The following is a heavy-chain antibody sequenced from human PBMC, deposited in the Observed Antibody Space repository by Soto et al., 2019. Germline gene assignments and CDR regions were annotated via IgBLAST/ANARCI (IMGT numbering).Heavy chain of an antibody. J-gene: IGHJ5*02. CDR1: GGSISSGGYY. Sequence: SETLSLTCTVSGGSISSGGYYWSWIRQHPGKGLEWIGYIYYSGSTYYNPSLKSRVTISVDTSKNQFSLKLSSVTAADTAVYYCARGRDWKYVGSPNWFDPWGQGTLVTVSS. CDR2: IYYSGST. CDR3: ARGRDWKYVGSPNWFDP. V-gene: IGHV4-31*03. D-gene: IGHD1-7*01.